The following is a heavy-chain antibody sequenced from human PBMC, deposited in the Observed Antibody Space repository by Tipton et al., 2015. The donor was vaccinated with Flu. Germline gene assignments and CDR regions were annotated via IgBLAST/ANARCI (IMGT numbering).Heavy chain of an antibody. CDR1: GASISSRSYY. D-gene: IGHD5-12*01. CDR2: ISTSGST. CDR3: ARDLRGYSGYTGGDAFDM. V-gene: IGHV4-61*02. J-gene: IGHJ3*02. Sequence: TLSLTCTVSGASISSRSYYWGWIRQPPGKGLEWIGRISTSGSTNYNASLESRVTLSWDTSKNHISLRLTSATAADTALYYCARDLRGYSGYTGGDAFDMWGRGIMVFVSS.